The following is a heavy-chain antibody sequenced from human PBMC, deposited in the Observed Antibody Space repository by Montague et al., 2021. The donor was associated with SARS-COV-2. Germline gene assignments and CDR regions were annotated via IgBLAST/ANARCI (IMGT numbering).Heavy chain of an antibody. CDR3: AKDREYQLPYYYYYMDV. CDR2: IWYDGSNK. CDR1: GFTFSSYG. J-gene: IGHJ6*03. V-gene: IGHV3-33*06. D-gene: IGHD2-2*01. Sequence: SLRLSCAASGFTFSSYGMHWVRQAPGKGLEWVAAIWYDGSNKYYADSVKGRFTISRDNSKNTLYLQMNSLRAEDTAVYYCAKDREYQLPYYYYYMDVWGKGTTVTVSS.